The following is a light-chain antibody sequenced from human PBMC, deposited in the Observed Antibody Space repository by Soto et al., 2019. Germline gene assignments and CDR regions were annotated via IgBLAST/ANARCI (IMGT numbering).Light chain of an antibody. CDR3: QHRSNWPPST. CDR2: DAS. V-gene: IGKV3-11*01. Sequence: EIVLTQSPATLSLSPGERATLSCRASQSVSSYLAWYQQKPGQAPRLLIYDASNRATGIPARFSGRGSGTDFPLTSSRIEPEDFAVSESQHRSNWPPSTFGQGTRLEIK. J-gene: IGKJ5*01. CDR1: QSVSSY.